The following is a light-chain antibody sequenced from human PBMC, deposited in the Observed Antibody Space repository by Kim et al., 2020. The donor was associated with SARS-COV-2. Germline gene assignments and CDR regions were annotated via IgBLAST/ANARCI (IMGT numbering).Light chain of an antibody. J-gene: IGLJ3*02. V-gene: IGLV7-46*01. CDR3: FLSYSGARV. CDR1: TGGVTSDHY. Sequence: PGGPVTLTCGSSTGGVTSDHYPYWLQQKPGQAPRTLIYDTNNKHSWAPARFSGSLLGGKAALTLSAAQPEDEADYYCFLSYSGARVFGGGTKLTVL. CDR2: DTN.